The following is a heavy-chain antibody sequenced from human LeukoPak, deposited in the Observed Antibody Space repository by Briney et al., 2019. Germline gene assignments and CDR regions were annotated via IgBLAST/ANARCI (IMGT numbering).Heavy chain of an antibody. V-gene: IGHV4-39*01. D-gene: IGHD5-18*01. Sequence: SETLSLTCTVSGGXFSSSSYYWGWIRQPPGKGLEWIGSIYYSGSTYYNPSLKSRVTISVDTSKNQFSLKLSSVTAADTAVYYCARLVSYGSYFDYWGQGTLVTVSS. CDR3: ARLVSYGSYFDY. J-gene: IGHJ4*02. CDR2: IYYSGST. CDR1: GGXFSSSSYY.